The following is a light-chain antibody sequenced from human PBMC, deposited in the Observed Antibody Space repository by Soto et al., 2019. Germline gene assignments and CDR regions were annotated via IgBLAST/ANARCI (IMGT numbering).Light chain of an antibody. V-gene: IGLV2-23*02. CDR3: CSDARDNSIVR. CDR1: NSDVESYNL. CDR2: EVN. J-gene: IGLJ2*01. Sequence: QSVLTQPASVSGSPGQSITISCTGTNSDVESYNLVSWYQQHPGKAPTLVIYEVNTRPSGVSNRFSGSKSGNTASLTISGLQPEDEADYFCSDARDNSIVRFSGGTKLTVL.